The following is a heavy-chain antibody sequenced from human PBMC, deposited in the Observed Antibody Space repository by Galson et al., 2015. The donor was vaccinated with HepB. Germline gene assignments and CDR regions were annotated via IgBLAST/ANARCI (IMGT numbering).Heavy chain of an antibody. CDR1: GYTFTSYG. V-gene: IGHV1-18*04. CDR2: ISAYNGNT. CDR3: ARDLASYSSGWYAGDY. D-gene: IGHD6-19*01. Sequence: VKVSCKASGYTFTSYGISWVRQAPGQGLEWMGWISAYNGNTNYAQKLQGRVTMTTDTSTSTAYMELRSLRSDDTAVYYCARDLASYSSGWYAGDYWGQGTLVTVSS. J-gene: IGHJ4*02.